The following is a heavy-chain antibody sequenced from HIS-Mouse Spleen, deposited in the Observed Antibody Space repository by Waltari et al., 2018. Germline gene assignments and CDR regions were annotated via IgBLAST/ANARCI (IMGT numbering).Heavy chain of an antibody. CDR1: GGSISSSSYY. Sequence: QLQLQESGPGLVKPSETLSLTCTVSGGSISSSSYYWGWIRQPPGKGLEWIGSIYYSGRTNDNPSLNSRVTISVDTSKNQFSLKLSSVTAADTAVYYCAREIPYSSSWYDWYFDLWGRGTLVTVSS. V-gene: IGHV4-39*07. CDR3: AREIPYSSSWYDWYFDL. CDR2: IYYSGRT. J-gene: IGHJ2*01. D-gene: IGHD6-13*01.